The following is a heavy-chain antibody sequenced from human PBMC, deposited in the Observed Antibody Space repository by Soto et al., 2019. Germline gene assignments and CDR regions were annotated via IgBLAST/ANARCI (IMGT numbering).Heavy chain of an antibody. Sequence: GGSLRLSCAASGFTFSNAWMSWVRQAPGKGLEWVGRIKSKTDGGTTDYAAPVKGRFTISRDDSKNTLYLQMNSLKTEDTAVYYCTTYGLGYCSSTSCYIYYYYMDVWGKGTTVTVSS. V-gene: IGHV3-15*01. D-gene: IGHD2-2*02. J-gene: IGHJ6*03. CDR3: TTYGLGYCSSTSCYIYYYYMDV. CDR2: IKSKTDGGTT. CDR1: GFTFSNAW.